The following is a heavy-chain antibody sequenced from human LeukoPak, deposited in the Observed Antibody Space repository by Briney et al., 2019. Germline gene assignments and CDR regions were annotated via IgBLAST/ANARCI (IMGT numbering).Heavy chain of an antibody. J-gene: IGHJ4*02. CDR2: IIPILGTA. CDR1: GGTFSSYA. V-gene: IGHV1-69*13. D-gene: IGHD5-18*01. CDR3: ARTSGYSYGPFDY. Sequence: SVKVSCKASGGTFSSYAISWVRQAPGQGLEWMGGIIPILGTANYAQKFQGRVTITADESTSTAYMELSSLRSEDTAVYYCARTSGYSYGPFDYWGQGTLVTVSS.